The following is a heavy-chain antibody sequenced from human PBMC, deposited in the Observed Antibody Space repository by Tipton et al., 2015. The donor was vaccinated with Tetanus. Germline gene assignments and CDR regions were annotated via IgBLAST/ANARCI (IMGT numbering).Heavy chain of an antibody. CDR3: AKVRGTLRYSFDS. CDR1: GGSISSDN. CDR2: SYAGGNYA. J-gene: IGHJ5*01. V-gene: IGHV3-23*03. D-gene: IGHD1-26*01. Sequence: LSLTCTVSGGSISSDNFHWGWVRQPPGKGLEWVSVSYAGGNYAHYADSVKGRFTTSRDDSKNTLYLHMTSLRAEDTAVYYCAKVRGTLRYSFDSWGQGTLVTVSS.